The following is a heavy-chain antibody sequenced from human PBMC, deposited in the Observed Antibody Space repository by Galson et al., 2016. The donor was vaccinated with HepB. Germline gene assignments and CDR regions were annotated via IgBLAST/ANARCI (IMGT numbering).Heavy chain of an antibody. CDR3: AREGGGYFTTYFDY. Sequence: SLRLSCAASGFIFSSYEMNWVRQAPGKGLEWVSDISSSGSTIYYADSVKGRFTISRDNAKNSLYLQMNSLRAEDTAVYYCAREGGGYFTTYFDYWGQGTLVTVSS. J-gene: IGHJ4*02. CDR2: ISSSGSTI. V-gene: IGHV3-48*03. D-gene: IGHD1-26*01. CDR1: GFIFSSYE.